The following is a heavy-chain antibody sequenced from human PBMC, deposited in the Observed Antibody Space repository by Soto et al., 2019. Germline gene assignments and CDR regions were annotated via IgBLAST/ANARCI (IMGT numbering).Heavy chain of an antibody. CDR2: IYYSGST. V-gene: IGHV4-59*01. D-gene: IGHD3-3*01. CDR1: GGSISSYY. J-gene: IGHJ6*03. Sequence: PSETLSLTCTVSGGSISSYYWSWIRQPPGKGLEWIGYIYYSGSTNYNPSLKSRVTISVDTSKNQFSLKLSSVTAADTAVYYCARAYYDFTYYMDVWGKGTSVTVSS. CDR3: ARAYYDFTYYMDV.